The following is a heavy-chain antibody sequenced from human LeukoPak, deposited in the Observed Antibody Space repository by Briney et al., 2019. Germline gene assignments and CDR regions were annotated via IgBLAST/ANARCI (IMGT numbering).Heavy chain of an antibody. Sequence: SETLSLTCTVSGGSISSYYWSWIRQPAGKGLEWIGRIYTSGSTNYNPSLKSRVTMSVDTSKNQFSLKLSSVTAADTAVYYCARDQLGLDYYYYYMDVWGKGTTVTVSS. J-gene: IGHJ6*03. V-gene: IGHV4-4*07. CDR2: IYTSGST. CDR1: GGSISSYY. CDR3: ARDQLGLDYYYYYMDV. D-gene: IGHD6-13*01.